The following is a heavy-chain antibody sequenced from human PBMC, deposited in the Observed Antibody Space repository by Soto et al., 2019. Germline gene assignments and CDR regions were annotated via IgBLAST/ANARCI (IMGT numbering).Heavy chain of an antibody. D-gene: IGHD5-12*01. CDR2: IHPNSGVT. J-gene: IGHJ4*02. CDR1: RYTFTDYY. Sequence: QVQLVQSGAEVKKPGASVRVSCKASRYTFTDYYMHWVRQSPGQGLEWMGWIHPNSGVTKFPQKFQGSVSLTRDTSISTVYMELSRLTSDDTAVYYCARAGLTTLELATTYWGQGTLVTVSS. CDR3: ARAGLTTLELATTY. V-gene: IGHV1-2*02.